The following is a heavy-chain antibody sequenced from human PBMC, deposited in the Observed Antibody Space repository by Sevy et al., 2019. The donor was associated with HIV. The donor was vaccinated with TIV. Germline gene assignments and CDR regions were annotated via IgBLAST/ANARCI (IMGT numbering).Heavy chain of an antibody. Sequence: GGSLRLSCAASGFTFSSYSMNWVRQAPGKGLEWVSSISSSSSYIYYADSVKGRFAISRDNAKNSLYLQMNSLRAEDTAVYYCARGHYYGSGSYYNWGQGTLVTVSS. D-gene: IGHD3-10*01. CDR3: ARGHYYGSGSYYN. CDR2: ISSSSSYI. CDR1: GFTFSSYS. V-gene: IGHV3-21*01. J-gene: IGHJ4*02.